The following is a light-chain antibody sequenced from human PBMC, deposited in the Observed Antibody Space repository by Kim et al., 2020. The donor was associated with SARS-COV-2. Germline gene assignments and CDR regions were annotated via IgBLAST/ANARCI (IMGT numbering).Light chain of an antibody. V-gene: IGKV3-11*01. CDR1: QSGSSY. CDR2: DAA. Sequence: LTQGESATLPCRASQSGSSYLAWYQQKPGQAPRRLIYDAANRATGIPARFSGSGSGTDFTLNISSLEPEDFAVYYCQQRSNWPPYSFGQGTKLEI. CDR3: QQRSNWPPYS. J-gene: IGKJ2*03.